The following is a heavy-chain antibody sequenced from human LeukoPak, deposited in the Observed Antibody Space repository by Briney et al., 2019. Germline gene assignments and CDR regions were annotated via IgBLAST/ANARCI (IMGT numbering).Heavy chain of an antibody. CDR3: ASTPITIFGVVIIKSRYFDY. CDR1: GGSISSGSYY. D-gene: IGHD3-3*01. Sequence: PSETLSLTCTVSGGSISSGSYYWSWIRQPAGKGLEWIGRIYTSGSTNYNPSLKSRVTISVDTSKNQFSLKLSSVTAADTAVYYCASTPITIFGVVIIKSRYFDYWGQGTLVTVSS. CDR2: IYTSGST. J-gene: IGHJ4*02. V-gene: IGHV4-61*02.